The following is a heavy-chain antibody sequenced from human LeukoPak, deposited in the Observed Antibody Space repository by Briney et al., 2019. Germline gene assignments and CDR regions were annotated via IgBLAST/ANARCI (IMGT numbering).Heavy chain of an antibody. J-gene: IGHJ5*02. CDR1: GFTFSSYA. D-gene: IGHD3-10*01. V-gene: IGHV3-30-3*01. CDR3: ARGQWFGELLFQPPRWFDP. CDR2: ISYDGSNK. Sequence: PGGSLRLSCAASGFTFSSYAMHWVRQAPAKGLEWVAVISYDGSNKYYADSVKGRFTISRDNSKNTLYLQMNSLRAEDTAVYYCARGQWFGELLFQPPRWFDPWGQGTLVTVSS.